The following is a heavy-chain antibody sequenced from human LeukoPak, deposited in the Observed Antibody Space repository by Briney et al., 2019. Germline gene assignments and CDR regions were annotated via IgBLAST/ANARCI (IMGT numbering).Heavy chain of an antibody. V-gene: IGHV3-21*01. CDR3: ARDPNMVVSYLFDY. CDR2: ISSSSSYI. Sequence: PGGSLRLSCAASGFTFSSYSMNWVRQAPGKGLEWVSSISSSSSYIYYADSVKGRFTISRDNAKNSLYLQMNSLRAEDTAVYYCARDPNMVVSYLFDYWGQGTLVTVSS. J-gene: IGHJ4*02. D-gene: IGHD4/OR15-4a*01. CDR1: GFTFSSYS.